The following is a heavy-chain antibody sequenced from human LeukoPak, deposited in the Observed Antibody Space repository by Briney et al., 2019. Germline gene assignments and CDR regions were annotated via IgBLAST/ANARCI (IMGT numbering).Heavy chain of an antibody. V-gene: IGHV4-39*01. CDR3: ARPLGGSYLGRPGYFDY. Sequence: SETLSLTCIVSGGSISSSSYYWGWIRQPPGKGLEWIGSIYYSGSTYYNPSLKSRVTISVDTSKNQFSLKLSSVTAADTAVYYCARPLGGSYLGRPGYFDYWGQGTLVTVSS. D-gene: IGHD1-26*01. CDR2: IYYSGST. J-gene: IGHJ4*02. CDR1: GGSISSSSYY.